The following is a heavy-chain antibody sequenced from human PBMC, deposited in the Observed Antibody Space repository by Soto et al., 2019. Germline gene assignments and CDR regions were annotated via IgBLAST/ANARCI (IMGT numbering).Heavy chain of an antibody. CDR1: GFSFSTYA. J-gene: IGHJ4*02. CDR2: IGSNGGST. D-gene: IGHD3-10*01. Sequence: EVQLLESGGGLVQPGGSLRLSCAASGFSFSTYAMTWVRQAPGKGLQWVSAIGSNGGSTYYTDSVKGRFNISRDNSKKMLYLQMNSQTDEDTAIYFCAKDRKGWFGELFDFRGQGPPVTVS. V-gene: IGHV3-23*01. CDR3: AKDRKGWFGELFDF.